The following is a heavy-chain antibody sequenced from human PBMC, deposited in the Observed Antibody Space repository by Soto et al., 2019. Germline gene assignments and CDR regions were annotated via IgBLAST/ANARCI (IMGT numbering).Heavy chain of an antibody. CDR3: IWQQDFYYGKAV. J-gene: IGHJ6*02. Sequence: EVQLVESGGGLVTPGGSLRLSCTGTGFSFSPAWMNWVRQAPGKGLEWVGRMKSYRGGGTTDYAATVQGRFTISRDDSKNTLDLQMNSLKFEDTALYFCIWQQDFYYGKAVWGQGTTVTVSS. V-gene: IGHV3-15*07. CDR1: GFSFSPAW. CDR2: MKSYRGGGTT. D-gene: IGHD6-13*01.